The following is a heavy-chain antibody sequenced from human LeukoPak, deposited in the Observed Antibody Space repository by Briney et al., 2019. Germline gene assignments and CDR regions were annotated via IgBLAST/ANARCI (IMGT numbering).Heavy chain of an antibody. CDR2: IYYSGST. V-gene: IGHV4-59*01. Sequence: PSETLSLTCTVSGGSISSYYWSWIRQPPGKGLEWIGYIYYSGSTNYNPSLKSRVTISVDTSKNQFSLKLSSVTAADTAVYYCARWAGTGFDAFDIWGQGTMVTVSS. D-gene: IGHD3/OR15-3a*01. CDR3: ARWAGTGFDAFDI. CDR1: GGSISSYY. J-gene: IGHJ3*02.